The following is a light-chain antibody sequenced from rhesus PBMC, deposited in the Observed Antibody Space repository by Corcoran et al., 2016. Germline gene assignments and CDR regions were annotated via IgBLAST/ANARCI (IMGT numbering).Light chain of an antibody. CDR3: QQHNSYPLT. CDR2: DTS. J-gene: IGKJ4*01. CDR1: QGIGKY. V-gene: IGKV1-25*01. Sequence: DIQMTQSPSSLSASVGDTVTITCQASQGIGKYLTWYQHKPGKALKVLIYDTSPLQSGVPSRFSGSGSGTEFTRTISSLQPEDFATYYCQQHNSYPLTFGGGTKVEIK.